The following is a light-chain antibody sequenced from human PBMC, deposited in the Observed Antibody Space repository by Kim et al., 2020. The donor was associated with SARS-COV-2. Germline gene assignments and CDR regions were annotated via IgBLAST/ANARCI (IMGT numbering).Light chain of an antibody. CDR1: QSVSSN. V-gene: IGKV3-15*01. CDR3: QQYHDWPRT. J-gene: IGKJ1*01. Sequence: EIVMTQSPATLSVSPGERATLSCRASQSVSSNLAWYQQKPGQAPRLLIYGESTRATGIPVRFSVSGSGTEFTLTISSLQSEDFAVYYCQQYHDWPRTFGQGTKVDI. CDR2: GES.